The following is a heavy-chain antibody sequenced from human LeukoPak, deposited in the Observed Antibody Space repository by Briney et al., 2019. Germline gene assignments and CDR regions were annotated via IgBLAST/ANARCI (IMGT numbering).Heavy chain of an antibody. J-gene: IGHJ4*02. Sequence: GGSLRLSCAASGFTVSSNYMSWVRQAPGKGLEWVSSISSSSSYIYYADSVKGRFTISRDNAKNSLYLQMNSLRAEDTAVYYCASDAVVVPAASYFDYWGQGTLVTVSS. CDR3: ASDAVVVPAASYFDY. CDR2: ISSSSSYI. CDR1: GFTVSSNY. D-gene: IGHD2-2*01. V-gene: IGHV3-21*01.